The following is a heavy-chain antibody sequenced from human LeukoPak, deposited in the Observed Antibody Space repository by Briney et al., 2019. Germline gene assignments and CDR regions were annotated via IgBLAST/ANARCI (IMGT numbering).Heavy chain of an antibody. CDR2: INPNSGGT. J-gene: IGHJ4*02. D-gene: IGHD3-22*01. V-gene: IGHV1-2*04. CDR3: ARSPGNYYDSSGYYSTYPLDY. Sequence: ASVKVSCKASGYTFTGYYMHWVRQAPGQGLEWMGWINPNSGGTNYAQKFQGWVTMTRDTSISTAYMELSRLRSDDTAVYYCARSPGNYYDSSGYYSTYPLDYWGQGTLVTVSS. CDR1: GYTFTGYY.